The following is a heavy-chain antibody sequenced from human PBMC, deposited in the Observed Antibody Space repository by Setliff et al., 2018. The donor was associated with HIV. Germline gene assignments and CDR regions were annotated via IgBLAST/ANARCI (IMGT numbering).Heavy chain of an antibody. V-gene: IGHV3-15*01. CDR1: GVTVSDVW. CDR2: ISRNFDGGAT. J-gene: IGHJ4*02. CDR3: TTDSRIGGTWHYFDK. D-gene: IGHD3-3*02. Sequence: GGSLRLSCAASGVTVSDVWMSWVRQAPGKGLAWVGRISRNFDGGATDYAAPVKGRFTISRDDSHNTLYLQMNSLTTEDTAVYYCTTDSRIGGTWHYFDKWGQGALVTVS.